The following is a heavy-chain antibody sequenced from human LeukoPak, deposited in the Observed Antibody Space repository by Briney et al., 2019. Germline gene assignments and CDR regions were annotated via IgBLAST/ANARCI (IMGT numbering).Heavy chain of an antibody. J-gene: IGHJ6*02. CDR1: GFTFDDYA. Sequence: GGSLRLSCAASGFTFDDYAMHWVRQAPGKGLEWVSGISWNSGSIGYADSVKGRFTISRDNAKNSLYLQMNSLRAEDTALYYCAKDIQAYPPIAYCGGECSPPGLDVWGQGTTVTVSS. CDR2: ISWNSGSI. CDR3: AKDIQAYPPIAYCGGECSPPGLDV. D-gene: IGHD2-21*01. V-gene: IGHV3-9*01.